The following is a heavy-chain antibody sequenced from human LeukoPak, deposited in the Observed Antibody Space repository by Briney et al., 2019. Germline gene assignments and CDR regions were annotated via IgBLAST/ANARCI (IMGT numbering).Heavy chain of an antibody. V-gene: IGHV1-8*03. D-gene: IGHD4-23*01. Sequence: ASVKVSCKASGYTFTSYDINWVRQATGQGLEWMGWMNPNSGNTGYAQKFQGRVTITRNTSISTAYMELSSLRSEDTAVYYCARSFQGGEGDCGGAFDIWGQGTMVTVSS. CDR2: MNPNSGNT. CDR3: ARSFQGGEGDCGGAFDI. CDR1: GYTFTSYD. J-gene: IGHJ3*02.